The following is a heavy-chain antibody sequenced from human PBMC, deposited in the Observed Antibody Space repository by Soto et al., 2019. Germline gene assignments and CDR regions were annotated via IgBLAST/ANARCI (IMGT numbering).Heavy chain of an antibody. J-gene: IGHJ3*02. CDR3: AHRGSITMTYDAFDI. D-gene: IGHD3-22*01. CDR1: GFSLSTSGVG. CDR2: IYWDDDK. Sequence: QITLKESGPTLVKPTQTLTLTCTFSGFSLSTSGVGVGWIRQPPGKALEWLALIYWDDDKRYSPSLKSRLTITKDTSKNQVVLTMTNLDPVDTATYYCAHRGSITMTYDAFDIWGQGTMVTVSS. V-gene: IGHV2-5*02.